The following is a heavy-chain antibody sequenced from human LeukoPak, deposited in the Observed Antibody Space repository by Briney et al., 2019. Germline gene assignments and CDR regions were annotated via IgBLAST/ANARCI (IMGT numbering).Heavy chain of an antibody. CDR2: IYTSGST. D-gene: IGHD4-17*01. J-gene: IGHJ2*01. CDR3: ARHSDYGVFYWYLDL. V-gene: IGHV4-4*07. CDR1: GGSIRGYC. Sequence: SETLSLTCTVSGGSIRGYCWSWIRQPAGEGLEWIGHIYTSGSTNYNPSLKSRGAMSVDTAMNQFSLRASSVTAADTAVYYCARHSDYGVFYWYLDLWGRGTLVTVSS.